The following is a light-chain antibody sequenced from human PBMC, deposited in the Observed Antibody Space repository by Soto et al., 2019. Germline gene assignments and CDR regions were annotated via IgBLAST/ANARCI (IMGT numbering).Light chain of an antibody. CDR3: QQSYTTPYT. V-gene: IGKV1-39*01. J-gene: IGKJ2*01. CDR1: QSISNF. CDR2: AAS. Sequence: DIQMTQSPSSLSASVGDRVTITCRASQSISNFLNWYQQKPGKAPELLIYAASSLHGGVPSKFSGSGSGTNFTLTISSLQPEDFATYSCQQSYTTPYTFGQGTKLEIK.